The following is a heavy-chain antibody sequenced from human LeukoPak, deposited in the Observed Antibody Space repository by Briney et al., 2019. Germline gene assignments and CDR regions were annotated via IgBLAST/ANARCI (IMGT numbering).Heavy chain of an antibody. CDR2: INSDGSST. Sequence: GGSLRLSCAASEFTFSSYWMHWVRQAPGKGLVWASRINSDGSSTSYADSVKGRFTISRDNAKNTLYLQMNSLRAEDTAVYYCARGFTIFGVVNDAFDIWGQGTMVTVSS. D-gene: IGHD3-3*01. CDR1: EFTFSSYW. CDR3: ARGFTIFGVVNDAFDI. J-gene: IGHJ3*02. V-gene: IGHV3-74*01.